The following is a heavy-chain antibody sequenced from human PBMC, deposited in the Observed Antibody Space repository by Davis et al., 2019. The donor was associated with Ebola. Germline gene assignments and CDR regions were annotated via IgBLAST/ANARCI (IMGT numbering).Heavy chain of an antibody. V-gene: IGHV3-30*02. CDR1: GFTFSSYG. D-gene: IGHD3-16*01. CDR3: AKSYGVTSGYFDL. J-gene: IGHJ4*02. Sequence: GGSLRLSCAASGFTFSSYGMHWVRQAPGKGLEWVAFIRYDGSNKYYADSVKGRFTISRDNSKNTLYLQMNSLRVEDTALYYCAKSYGVTSGYFDLWGQGTQVTVSS. CDR2: IRYDGSNK.